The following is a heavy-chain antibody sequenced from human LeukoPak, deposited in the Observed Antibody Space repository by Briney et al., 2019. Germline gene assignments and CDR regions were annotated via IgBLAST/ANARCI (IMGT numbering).Heavy chain of an antibody. CDR2: INPNSGGT. CDR3: AREVDREGFDY. D-gene: IGHD3-10*01. J-gene: IGHJ4*02. Sequence: ASVKVSCKASGYTLTGYYMHWVRQAPGQGLEWMGRINPNSGGTNYAQKFQGRVTMTRDTSISTAYMELSRLRSDDTAVYYCAREVDREGFDYWGQGTLVTVSS. V-gene: IGHV1-2*06. CDR1: GYTLTGYY.